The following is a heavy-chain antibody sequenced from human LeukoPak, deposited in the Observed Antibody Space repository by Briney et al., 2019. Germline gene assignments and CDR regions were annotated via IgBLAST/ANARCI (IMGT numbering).Heavy chain of an antibody. CDR2: INPSGGST. D-gene: IGHD3-9*01. J-gene: IGHJ6*03. Sequence: ASVKVSCKASGYTFTGYYMHWVRRAPGQGLEWMGIINPSGGSTSYAQKFQGRVTMTRDMSTSTVYMELSSLRSEDTAVYYCARNADYDILWNSMDVWGKGTTVTISS. V-gene: IGHV1-46*01. CDR1: GYTFTGYY. CDR3: ARNADYDILWNSMDV.